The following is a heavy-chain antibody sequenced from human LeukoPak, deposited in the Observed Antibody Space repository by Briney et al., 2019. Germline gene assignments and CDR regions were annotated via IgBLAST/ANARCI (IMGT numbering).Heavy chain of an antibody. J-gene: IGHJ4*02. V-gene: IGHV3-7*01. CDR1: GLTFSIHW. CDR3: VGGDY. Sequence: PGGSLRLSCAASGLTFSIHWMNWVRQAPGKGLECVANINQDGSDKYYVDSVKGRFTISRDNTKNSLYLQMNSLRAEDTAVYYCVGGDYWGRGTLVTVSS. CDR2: INQDGSDK.